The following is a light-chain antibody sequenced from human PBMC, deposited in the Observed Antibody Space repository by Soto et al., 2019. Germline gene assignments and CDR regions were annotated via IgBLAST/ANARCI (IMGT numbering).Light chain of an antibody. CDR2: EVS. J-gene: IGLJ3*02. V-gene: IGLV2-14*01. CDR1: SSDVGGYNY. CDR3: RSYTQGSPRV. Sequence: QSALTQPASVSGSPGQSITISCTGTSSDVGGYNYVSWYQQHPGKAPKLMIYEVSNRPSGVSNRFSGSKSGNTASLAISGHYAANQAQCDSRSYTQGSPRVFAGGT.